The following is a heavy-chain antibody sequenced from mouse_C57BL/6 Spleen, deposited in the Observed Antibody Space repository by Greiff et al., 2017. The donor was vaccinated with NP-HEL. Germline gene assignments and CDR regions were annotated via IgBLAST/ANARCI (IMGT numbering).Heavy chain of an antibody. Sequence: QVQLKQSGAELARPGASVKMSCKASGYTFTSYTMHWVKQRPGQGLEWIGYINPSSGYTKYNQKFKDKATLTADKSTSTAYMQLSSLTSEDSAVYYCARGGYYGSRAMDYWGQGTSVTVSS. CDR3: ARGGYYGSRAMDY. CDR2: INPSSGYT. V-gene: IGHV1-4*01. CDR1: GYTFTSYT. D-gene: IGHD1-1*01. J-gene: IGHJ4*01.